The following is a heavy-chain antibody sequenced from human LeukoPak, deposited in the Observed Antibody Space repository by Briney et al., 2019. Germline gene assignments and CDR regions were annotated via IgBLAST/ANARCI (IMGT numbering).Heavy chain of an antibody. CDR2: ISYDGSNK. J-gene: IGHJ4*02. V-gene: IGHV3-30-3*01. CDR3: AREGGYCSSTSCYPPDY. D-gene: IGHD2-2*01. Sequence: GEPLKISCEGSGYSFTSSWIGWVRQAPGKGLEWVAVISYDGSNKYYADSVKGRFTISRDNSKNTLYLQMNSLRAEDTAVYYCAREGGYCSSTSCYPPDYWGQGTLVTVSS. CDR1: GYSFTSSW.